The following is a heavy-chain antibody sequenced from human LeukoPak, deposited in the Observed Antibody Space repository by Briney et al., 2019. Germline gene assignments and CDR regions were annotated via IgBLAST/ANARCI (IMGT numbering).Heavy chain of an antibody. J-gene: IGHJ4*02. V-gene: IGHV4-59*01. CDR1: GDSISTYY. D-gene: IGHD5-12*01. Sequence: PSETLSLTCTVSGDSISTYYWSWIRQPPGKGLEWIGNVENTGIINYNPSLESRVTISVHTSKNQFSLMLSSVTAADTAVYYCARAVGDSGYGRYFDYWGQGTLVTVSS. CDR3: ARAVGDSGYGRYFDY. CDR2: VENTGII.